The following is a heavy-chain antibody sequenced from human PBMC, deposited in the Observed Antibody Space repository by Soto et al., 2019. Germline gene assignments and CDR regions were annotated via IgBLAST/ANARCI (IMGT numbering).Heavy chain of an antibody. J-gene: IGHJ4*02. CDR3: ARDFIPTFDWIPN. V-gene: IGHV3-49*03. D-gene: IGHD3-9*01. CDR2: IRSNPHGGTT. CDR1: GFTFGDYA. Sequence: EVQLVESGGGLVQPGRSLRLSCTASGFTFGDYAMSWFRQAPGKGLEWVGLIRSNPHGGTTEYAASVKGRFTISRDDSKSIAYLQMNSLKTADTAVYICARDFIPTFDWIPNWGQGTLVTVSS.